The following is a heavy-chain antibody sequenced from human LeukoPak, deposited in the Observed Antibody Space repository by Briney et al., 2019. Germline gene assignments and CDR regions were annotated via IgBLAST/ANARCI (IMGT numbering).Heavy chain of an antibody. CDR2: IYYSGST. CDR1: GGSISSSSYY. J-gene: IGHJ5*02. Sequence: PSETLSLTCTVSGGSISSSSYYWGWIRQPPGKGLEWIGSIYYSGSTYYNPSLKSRVTISVDTSKNQFSLKLSSVTAADTAVYYCARAVWDEVDWFDPWGQGTLVTVSS. CDR3: ARAVWDEVDWFDP. V-gene: IGHV4-39*07. D-gene: IGHD1-26*01.